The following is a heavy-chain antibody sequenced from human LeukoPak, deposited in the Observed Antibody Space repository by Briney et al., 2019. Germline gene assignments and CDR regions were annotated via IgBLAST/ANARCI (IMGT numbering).Heavy chain of an antibody. J-gene: IGHJ3*02. D-gene: IGHD2-21*02. CDR1: GFSFSAYW. CDR2: INEGGSLK. V-gene: IGHV3-7*03. Sequence: GGSLRLSCAASGFSFSAYWMTWVRQAPGKGLEWVANINEGGSLKYYVDSVKGRFTISRDNSKNTLYLQMNSLRAEDTALYYCAKAYEHIVVVTAISTGFDIWGQGTMVTVSS. CDR3: AKAYEHIVVVTAISTGFDI.